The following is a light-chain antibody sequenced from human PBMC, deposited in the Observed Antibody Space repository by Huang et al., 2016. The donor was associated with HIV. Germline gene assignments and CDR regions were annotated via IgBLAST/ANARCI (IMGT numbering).Light chain of an antibody. CDR1: QSIGTW. CDR3: QHYNSFPWT. Sequence: DIQMTQSSATLSASVGDRVTITCRASQSIGTWFAWYQQKPGKAPNLLIYEASTLESGVPSRFSGVGSGTEFTLTINRLQPDDFATYYCQHYNSFPWTFGQGTKVEV. CDR2: EAS. V-gene: IGKV1-5*03. J-gene: IGKJ1*01.